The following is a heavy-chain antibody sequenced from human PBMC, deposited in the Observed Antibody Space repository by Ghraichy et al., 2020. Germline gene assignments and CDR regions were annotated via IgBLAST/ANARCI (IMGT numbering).Heavy chain of an antibody. J-gene: IGHJ5*02. V-gene: IGHV4-61*01. CDR3: ARGDYGSGRPTEYNWFDP. Sequence: ESLNISCTVSGGSVSSGSYYWSWIRQPPGKGLEWIGYIYYSGSTNYNPSLKSRVTISVDTSKNQFSLKLSSVTAADTAVYYCARGDYGSGRPTEYNWFDPWGQGTLVTVSS. D-gene: IGHD3-10*01. CDR1: GGSVSSGSYY. CDR2: IYYSGST.